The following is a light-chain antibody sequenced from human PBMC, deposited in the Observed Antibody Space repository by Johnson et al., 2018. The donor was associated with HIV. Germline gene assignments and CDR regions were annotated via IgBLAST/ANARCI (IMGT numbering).Light chain of an antibody. CDR3: GTWDSSLSAYV. CDR2: DNY. V-gene: IGLV1-51*01. CDR1: NSNIGNNY. J-gene: IGLJ1*01. Sequence: QSVLTQPPSVSAAPGQKVTISCSGSNSNIGNNYVSWYQQLPGTAPKLLIYDNYKRPSGIPDRFSGSTSGTSATLGITGLQTGDEADYYCGTWDSSLSAYVFGTGTKVTVL.